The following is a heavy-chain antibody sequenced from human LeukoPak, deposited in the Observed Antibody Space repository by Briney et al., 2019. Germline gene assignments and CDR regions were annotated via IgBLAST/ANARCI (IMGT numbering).Heavy chain of an antibody. V-gene: IGHV4-4*07. CDR2: IYTSGSS. Sequence: SETLSLTCTVSGGSISNYYWSWIRQPAGKGLEWIGRIYTSGSSNYSPSLKSRITMSIDTSKKQFSLKLSSVTAADTAVYFCARDRGWRYSGTYDYWGQGTLVTVSS. CDR3: ARDRGWRYSGTYDY. CDR1: GGSISNYY. J-gene: IGHJ4*02. D-gene: IGHD1-26*01.